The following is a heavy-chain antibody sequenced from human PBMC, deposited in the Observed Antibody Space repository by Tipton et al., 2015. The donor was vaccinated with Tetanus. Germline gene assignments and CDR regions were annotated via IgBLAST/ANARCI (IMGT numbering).Heavy chain of an antibody. Sequence: QLVQSGAEVKKPGASVKVSCRTSGYTFSGFYMHWVRQAPGQGLEWMGWINPNSGDTNYAQKFQGRVTMTRDTSITTAYMELRSLRSDDTAIYYCAREGCSDGSCYDWGQGTLVTVS. D-gene: IGHD2-15*01. V-gene: IGHV1-2*02. CDR2: INPNSGDT. J-gene: IGHJ4*02. CDR3: AREGCSDGSCYD. CDR1: GYTFSGFY.